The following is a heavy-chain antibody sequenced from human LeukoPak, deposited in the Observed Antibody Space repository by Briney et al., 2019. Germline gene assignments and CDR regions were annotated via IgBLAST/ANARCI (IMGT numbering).Heavy chain of an antibody. V-gene: IGHV1-18*01. CDR1: GYTFMSYG. D-gene: IGHD1-1*01. CDR2: SSVYNGNT. CDR3: AKGRRVDADDHFDY. Sequence: VKVSCKASGYTFMSYGIHWVRQAPGQGLEWMGWSSVYNGNTNYAQKFQGRVTMTTDTPTDTAYMELRNLLFDDTAVYYCAKGRRVDADDHFDYWGQGTLVTVSS. J-gene: IGHJ4*02.